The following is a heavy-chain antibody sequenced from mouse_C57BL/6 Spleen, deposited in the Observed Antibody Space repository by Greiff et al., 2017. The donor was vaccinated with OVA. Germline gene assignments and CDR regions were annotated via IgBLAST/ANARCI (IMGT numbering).Heavy chain of an antibody. CDR3: ARVREYYAMDY. J-gene: IGHJ4*01. Sequence: VQLQQSGAELARPGASVKLSCKASGYTFTRYGISWVKQRTGQGLEWIGEIYPRSGNTYYNEKFKGKATLTADKSSSTAYMELRSLTSEDSAVYFCARVREYYAMDYWGQGTSVTVSS. CDR1: GYTFTRYG. CDR2: IYPRSGNT. V-gene: IGHV1-81*01.